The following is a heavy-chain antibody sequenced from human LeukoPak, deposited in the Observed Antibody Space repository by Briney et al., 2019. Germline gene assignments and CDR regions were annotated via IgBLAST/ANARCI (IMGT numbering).Heavy chain of an antibody. V-gene: IGHV3-15*01. J-gene: IGHJ4*02. Sequence: GGSLRLSCAASGVTLSTAYVSWVRQAPGKGLEWVGRIRSKIDGETIEYGAPAKGRFTISRDDSSNMFYLQMNSLKIEDTAVYYCTTVQGSSDLWGQGTLVTVSS. CDR2: IRSKIDGETI. CDR3: TTVQGSSDL. CDR1: GVTLSTAY.